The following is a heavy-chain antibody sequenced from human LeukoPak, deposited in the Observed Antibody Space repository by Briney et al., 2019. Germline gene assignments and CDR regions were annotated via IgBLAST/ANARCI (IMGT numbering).Heavy chain of an antibody. CDR3: ARDDLGDYVWGSYRYKSNWFDP. J-gene: IGHJ5*02. D-gene: IGHD3-16*02. CDR2: ISAYNGNT. CDR1: GYTFTSYG. V-gene: IGHV1-18*01. Sequence: ASVKVSCKASGYTFTSYGISWVRQAPGQGLEWMGWISAYNGNTNYVQKLQGRVTMTTDTSTSTAYMELRSVRSDDTAVYYCARDDLGDYVWGSYRYKSNWFDPWGQGTLVTVSS.